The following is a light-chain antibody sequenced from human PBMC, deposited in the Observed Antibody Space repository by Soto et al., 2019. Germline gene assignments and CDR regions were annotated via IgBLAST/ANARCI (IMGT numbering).Light chain of an antibody. Sequence: DIQMTQSPSTLSASVGDRVTITCRASQTISNWLAWYQQKPGKAPKLLIYDASSLEGGVPSRFSGSGSGTEFTPTLSSLPPDDFTTYYCQQYYGYLTFGQGTKVEIK. V-gene: IGKV1-5*01. CDR3: QQYYGYLT. CDR1: QTISNW. J-gene: IGKJ1*01. CDR2: DAS.